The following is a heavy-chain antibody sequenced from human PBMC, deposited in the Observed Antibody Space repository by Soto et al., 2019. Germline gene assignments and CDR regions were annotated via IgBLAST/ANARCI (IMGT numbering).Heavy chain of an antibody. CDR3: ARDPQSGNTLDCSDS. CDR2: ISSSGSFM. Sequence: GGSLRLSCAASGFSFSSDTMGWVRQAPGKGLEWVSSISSSGSFMNYADSVKGRFTISRDNAKNSLYLQMSGLKDEDTAVYYCARDPQSGNTLDCSDSWGQGTLVTVSS. V-gene: IGHV3-21*01. J-gene: IGHJ4*02. D-gene: IGHD2-21*02. CDR1: GFSFSSDT.